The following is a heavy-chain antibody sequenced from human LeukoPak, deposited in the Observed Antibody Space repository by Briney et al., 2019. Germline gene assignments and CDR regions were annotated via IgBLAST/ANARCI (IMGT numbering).Heavy chain of an antibody. D-gene: IGHD3-10*01. CDR1: GFTFSSYA. Sequence: GGSLRLSCAASGFTFSSYAMSWVRQAPGKGLEWVSAISGSGGSTYYADSVKGRFTIYRDNSKNTLYLQMNSLRAEDTAVYYCANALEYGSGTYYYYYYYMDVWGKGTTVTVSS. V-gene: IGHV3-23*01. CDR2: ISGSGGST. CDR3: ANALEYGSGTYYYYYYYMDV. J-gene: IGHJ6*03.